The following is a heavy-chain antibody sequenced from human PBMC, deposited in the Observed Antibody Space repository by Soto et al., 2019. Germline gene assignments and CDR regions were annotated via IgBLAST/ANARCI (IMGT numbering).Heavy chain of an antibody. CDR1: GYTFTSYG. Sequence: ASVKVSCKAAGYTFTSYGISWVRQAPGQGLEWMGWISVKNGNTKFAQNFQGRVTLTTETSTSTAYMEVRSLRSDDTAVYYCARDLYPCFQETIYYYGMDVWG. CDR2: ISVKNGNT. V-gene: IGHV1-18*01. J-gene: IGHJ6*02. CDR3: ARDLYPCFQETIYYYGMDV. D-gene: IGHD1-7*01.